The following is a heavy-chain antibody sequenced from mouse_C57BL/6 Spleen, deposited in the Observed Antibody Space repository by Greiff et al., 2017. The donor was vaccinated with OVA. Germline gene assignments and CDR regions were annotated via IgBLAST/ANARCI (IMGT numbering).Heavy chain of an antibody. D-gene: IGHD2-10*02. CDR1: GYTFTSYW. CDR2: IDPSDSYT. J-gene: IGHJ3*01. Sequence: QVQLQQPGAELVRPGTSVKLSCKASGYTFTSYWMHWVKQRPGQGLEWIGVIDPSDSYTNYNQKLKGKATLTVDKSSSKAKRQISSLTSEYSAVYYCARGYGNYDAWFAYWGQGTLVTVSA. CDR3: ARGYGNYDAWFAY. V-gene: IGHV1-59*01.